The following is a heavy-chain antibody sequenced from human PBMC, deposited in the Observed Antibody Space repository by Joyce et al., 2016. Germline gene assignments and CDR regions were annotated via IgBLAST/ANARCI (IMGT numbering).Heavy chain of an antibody. J-gene: IGHJ4*02. CDR3: GRVDPTEQPIDY. CDR1: GFAYSTYT. V-gene: IGHV3-21*01. CDR2: ISENSRFI. Sequence: EVQLVESGGGLVKPGGSLRLSCAAAGFAYSTYTMSWVRQAPGKGLEWVSSISENSRFIYYADSLKGRFTISRDNAKNSLYLKMNSLRAEDTAVYYCGRVDPTEQPIDYWGQGTLVTVSS. D-gene: IGHD6-13*01.